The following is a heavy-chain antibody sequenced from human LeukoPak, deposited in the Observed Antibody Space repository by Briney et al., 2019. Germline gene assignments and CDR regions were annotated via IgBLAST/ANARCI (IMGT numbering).Heavy chain of an antibody. CDR3: ARSLWPEDS. CDR1: GFTFTDYY. J-gene: IGHJ4*02. CDR2: INQDGSTK. Sequence: PGGSLRLSCAASGFTFTDYYISWVRQAPGKGLEWVASINQDGSTKIYVNSVKGRFTISRDNAKESVYLQMDSLTADDTAVYYCARSLWPEDSWGQGTQVTVPS. V-gene: IGHV3-7*01. D-gene: IGHD1-14*01.